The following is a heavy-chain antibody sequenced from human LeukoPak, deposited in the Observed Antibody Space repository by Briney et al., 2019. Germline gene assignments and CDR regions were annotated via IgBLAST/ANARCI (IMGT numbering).Heavy chain of an antibody. CDR2: INPNSGGT. CDR3: ARSFMDDYGDYWDYYYGMDV. V-gene: IGHV1-2*04. J-gene: IGHJ6*02. CDR1: GYTFTGYY. D-gene: IGHD4-17*01. Sequence: ASVKVSCKASGYTFTGYYMHWVRQAPGQGLEWMGWINPNSGGTNYAQKFQGWVTMTRDTSISTAYMELSRLRSDDTAVYYCARSFMDDYGDYWDYYYGMDVWGQGTTVTVSS.